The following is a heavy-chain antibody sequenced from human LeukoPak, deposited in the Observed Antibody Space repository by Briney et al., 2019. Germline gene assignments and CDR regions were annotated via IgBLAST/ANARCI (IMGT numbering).Heavy chain of an antibody. D-gene: IGHD2-21*02. CDR1: GSTLSDLS. J-gene: IGHJ2*01. CDR3: VTDRARLCWYFDL. Sequence: GASVKVSCKVSGSTLSDLSIHWVRQAPGKGLEYVGGSDPEDGETFHAQNFQGRVTMTEDTSIDTAYMELSSLRSGDTAVYYCVTDRARLCWYFDLWGRGTLVTVSS. CDR2: SDPEDGET. V-gene: IGHV1-24*01.